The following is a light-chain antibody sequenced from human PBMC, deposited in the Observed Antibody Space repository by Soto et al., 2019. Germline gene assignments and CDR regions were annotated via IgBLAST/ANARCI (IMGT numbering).Light chain of an antibody. CDR3: QQYGSAPTWT. Sequence: EIVLTQSPGTLSLSQGERATLSCRASQSVSSSYLAWYQQKPGQAPRLLIYGASSRATGIPDRFSGSGPGTDFTLTISRLEPEDFAVYYCQQYGSAPTWTFGQGTKVDIK. CDR2: GAS. CDR1: QSVSSSY. J-gene: IGKJ1*01. V-gene: IGKV3-20*01.